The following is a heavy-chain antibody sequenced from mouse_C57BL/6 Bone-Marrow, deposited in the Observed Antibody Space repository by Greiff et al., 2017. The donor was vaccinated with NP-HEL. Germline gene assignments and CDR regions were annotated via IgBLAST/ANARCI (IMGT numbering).Heavy chain of an antibody. D-gene: IGHD2-10*01. CDR1: GFTFSSYG. Sequence: EVMLVESGGDLVKPGGSLKLSCAASGFTFSSYGMSWVRQTPDKRLEWVATISSGGSYTYYPDSVKGRFTISRDNAKNTLYLQMSSLKSEDTAMYYCARYPCRNYFDYWGQGTTLTVSS. CDR3: ARYPCRNYFDY. V-gene: IGHV5-6*01. J-gene: IGHJ2*01. CDR2: ISSGGSYT.